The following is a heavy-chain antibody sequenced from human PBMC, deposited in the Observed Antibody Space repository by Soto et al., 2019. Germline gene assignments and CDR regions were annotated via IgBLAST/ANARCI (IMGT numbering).Heavy chain of an antibody. CDR2: INPNSGGT. D-gene: IGHD3-16*01. J-gene: IGHJ6*02. V-gene: IGHV1-2*04. CDR3: ASDITWGATPYYYYYGMDV. CDR1: GYTFTGYY. Sequence: ASVKVSCKASGYTFTGYYMHWVRQAPGQGLDWMGWINPNSGGTNYAQKFQGWVTMTRDTSISTAYMELSRLRSDDTAEYYCASDITWGATPYYYYYGMDVWGRGTTVTVS.